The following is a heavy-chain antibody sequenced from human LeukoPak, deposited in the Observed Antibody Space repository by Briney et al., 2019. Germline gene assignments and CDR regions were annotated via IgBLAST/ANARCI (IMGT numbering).Heavy chain of an antibody. D-gene: IGHD3-10*01. CDR1: GYTLTELS. CDR3: ATSNPYGSGTFDP. CDR2: FDPEDGET. J-gene: IGHJ5*02. Sequence: ASAKVSCKVSGYTLTELSMHWVRQAPGKGLEWMGGFDPEDGETIYAQKFQGRVTMTEDTSTDTAYMELSSLRSEDTAVYYCATSNPYGSGTFDPWGQGTLVTVSS. V-gene: IGHV1-24*01.